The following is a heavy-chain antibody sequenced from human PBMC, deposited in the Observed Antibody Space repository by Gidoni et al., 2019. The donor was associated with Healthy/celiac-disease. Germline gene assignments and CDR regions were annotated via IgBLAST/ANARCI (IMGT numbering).Heavy chain of an antibody. CDR2: ISSNGGST. Sequence: EVQLVESGGGLVQPGGSLRLSCSASGFTVSSYAMHWVRQAPGKGLEYVSAISSNGGSTYYADSVKGRFTISRDNSKNTLYLQMSSLRAEDTAVYYCVKIPMGSSGNTRDYWGQGTLVTVSS. CDR3: VKIPMGSSGNTRDY. J-gene: IGHJ4*02. D-gene: IGHD3-22*01. CDR1: GFTVSSYA. V-gene: IGHV3-64D*09.